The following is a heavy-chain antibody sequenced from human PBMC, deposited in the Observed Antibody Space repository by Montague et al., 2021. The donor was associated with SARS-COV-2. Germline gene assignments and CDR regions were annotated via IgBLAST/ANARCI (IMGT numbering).Heavy chain of an antibody. J-gene: IGHJ3*02. V-gene: IGHV4-59*01. CDR2: IYYSGST. Sequence: SETLSLTCTVSGGSISSYYWSWIRQPPGKGLEWIGYIYYSGSTNYNPSLKSRVTIPVDTSKNQFSLKLSSVTAADTAVYYCARALRVVVVTVPALDIWGQGTMVTVSS. CDR3: ARALRVVVVTVPALDI. CDR1: GGSISSYY. D-gene: IGHD2-21*02.